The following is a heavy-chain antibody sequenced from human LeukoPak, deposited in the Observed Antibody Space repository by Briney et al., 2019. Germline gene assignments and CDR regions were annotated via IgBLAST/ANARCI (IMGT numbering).Heavy chain of an antibody. V-gene: IGHV4-30-4*01. D-gene: IGHD2-2*01. CDR1: GGSISSGDYY. Sequence: SQTLSLTCTVSGGSISSGDYYWSWIRQPPGKGLEWIGYIYYSGSTYYNPSLKSRVTISVDTSKNQFSLKLSSVTAADTAVYHCARGRGYCSSTSCLYYYYGMDVWGQGTTVTVSS. CDR2: IYYSGST. CDR3: ARGRGYCSSTSCLYYYYGMDV. J-gene: IGHJ6*02.